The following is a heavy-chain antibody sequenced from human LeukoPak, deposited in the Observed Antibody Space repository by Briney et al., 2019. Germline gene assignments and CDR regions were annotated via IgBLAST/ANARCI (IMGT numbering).Heavy chain of an antibody. J-gene: IGHJ3*02. CDR3: ASSGSYPDDAFDI. CDR1: GFTVSSNY. D-gene: IGHD1-26*01. CDR2: IYSGGST. Sequence: GGSLRLSCAASGFTVSSNYTSWVRQAPGKGLEWVSVIYSGGSTYYADSVKGRFTISRDNSKNTLYLQMNSLRAEDTAVYYCASSGSYPDDAFDIWGQGTMVTVSS. V-gene: IGHV3-53*01.